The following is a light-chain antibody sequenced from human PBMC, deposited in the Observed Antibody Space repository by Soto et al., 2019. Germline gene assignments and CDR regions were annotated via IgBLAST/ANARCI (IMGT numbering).Light chain of an antibody. CDR3: QQSYSSPLFT. V-gene: IGKV1-39*01. J-gene: IGKJ3*01. Sequence: DIQMTQSPSSLSASVGDRVTITCRASQSISSYLNWYQQKPGKAPKLLIYAASSLQSEVPSRFSGSGAGTDFPLTIRSLQPEAFATYYCQQSYSSPLFTFGPGTKVHI. CDR1: QSISSY. CDR2: AAS.